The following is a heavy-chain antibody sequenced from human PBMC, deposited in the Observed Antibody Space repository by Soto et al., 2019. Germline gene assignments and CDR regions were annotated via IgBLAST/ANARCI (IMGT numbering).Heavy chain of an antibody. CDR2: INHSGST. CDR1: GGSFSGYY. V-gene: IGHV4-34*01. J-gene: IGHJ6*02. Sequence: QVQLQQWGAGLLKPSETLSLTCAVYGGSFSGYYWSWIRLPPGKGLEWIGEINHSGSTNYNPSLKSRVTISVDTSKNQFSLKLSSVTAADTAVYYCARGTLGHCSSTSCYMHTYYYYGMDVWGQGTTVTVSS. CDR3: ARGTLGHCSSTSCYMHTYYYYGMDV. D-gene: IGHD2-2*02.